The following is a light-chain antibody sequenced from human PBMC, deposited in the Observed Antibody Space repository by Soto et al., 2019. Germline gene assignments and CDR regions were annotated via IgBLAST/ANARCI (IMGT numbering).Light chain of an antibody. CDR1: SSDVGGYNY. CDR2: EVS. Sequence: QSALTQPASVSGSPGQSITISCTGSSSDVGGYNYVSWYQQHPGKAPKLMIYEVSNRPSGVSYRFSGSKSGNTASLTISGLQAEDEAYYYCSSYKRSSTVFGGGTRSSTVFGGGTKVTVL. V-gene: IGLV2-14*01. CDR3: SSYKRSSTVFGGGTRSSTV. J-gene: IGLJ2*01.